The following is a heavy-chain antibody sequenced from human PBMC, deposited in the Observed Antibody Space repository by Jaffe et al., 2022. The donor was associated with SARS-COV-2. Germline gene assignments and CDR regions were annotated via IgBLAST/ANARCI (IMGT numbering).Heavy chain of an antibody. D-gene: IGHD4-17*01. J-gene: IGHJ3*01. CDR1: GFTFSNYA. Sequence: EVQLVESGGDLVQPGGSLRLSCAASGFTFSNYAMTWVRQAPGKGLEWVSVISSTGSFTYYADSVKGRSTISRDNSKNSLYLQMNSLRADDTAIYYCAKAERSRTTVTVGWAFDVWGQGTIVSVSS. CDR3: AKAERSRTTVTVGWAFDV. CDR2: ISSTGSFT. V-gene: IGHV3-23*04.